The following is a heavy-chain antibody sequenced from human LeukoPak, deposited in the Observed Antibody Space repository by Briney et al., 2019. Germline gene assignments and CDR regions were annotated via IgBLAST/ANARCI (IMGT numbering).Heavy chain of an antibody. CDR3: ARDLRVGATFDY. Sequence: GGSLRLSCAASGFTFSDYYMSWIRQAPGKGLEWVSYISSSGSTIYYADSVKGRFTISRDNAKNSLYLQMNSPRAEDTAVYYCARDLRVGATFDYWGQGTLVTVSS. D-gene: IGHD1-26*01. V-gene: IGHV3-11*01. CDR1: GFTFSDYY. J-gene: IGHJ4*02. CDR2: ISSSGSTI.